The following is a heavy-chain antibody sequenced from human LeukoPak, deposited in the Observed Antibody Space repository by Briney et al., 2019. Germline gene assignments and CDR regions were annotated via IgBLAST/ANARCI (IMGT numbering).Heavy chain of an antibody. J-gene: IGHJ4*02. V-gene: IGHV3-23*01. CDR2: ISGSGGST. D-gene: IGHD3-22*01. CDR3: AKDGDYYYDSSGYTLPDY. CDR1: GFTFSSYG. Sequence: GGSLRLSCAASGFTFSSYGMSWVRQAPGKGLEWVSAISGSGGSTYYADSVKGRFTISRDNSKNTLYLQMNSLRAEDTAVYYCAKDGDYYYDSSGYTLPDYWGQGTLVTVSS.